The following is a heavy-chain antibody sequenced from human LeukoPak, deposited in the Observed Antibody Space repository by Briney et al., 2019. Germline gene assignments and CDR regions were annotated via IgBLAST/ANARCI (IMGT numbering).Heavy chain of an antibody. V-gene: IGHV4-34*01. CDR1: GGSFSGYY. CDR2: INHSGST. Sequence: SETLSLTCAVYGGSFSGYYWSWIRQPPGKGLEWIGEINHSGSTNYNPSLKSRVTISVDTSKNQFSLKLSSVTAADTAVYYCARGRSTSGYAFDYWGQGTLVTVSS. J-gene: IGHJ4*02. D-gene: IGHD3-22*01. CDR3: ARGRSTSGYAFDY.